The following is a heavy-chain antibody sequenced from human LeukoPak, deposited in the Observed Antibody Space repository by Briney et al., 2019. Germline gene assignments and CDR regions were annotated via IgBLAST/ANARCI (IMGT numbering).Heavy chain of an antibody. D-gene: IGHD5-12*01. V-gene: IGHV4-61*02. Sequence: PSETLSLTCTVSGGSISSGSYYWSWIRQPAGTGLEWIGRIYTSGSTNYNPSLKSRVTISVDTSKNQFSLKLSSVTAADTAVYYCARDLVAPRRVNAFGIWGQGTMVTVSS. CDR1: GGSISSGSYY. J-gene: IGHJ3*02. CDR3: ARDLVAPRRVNAFGI. CDR2: IYTSGST.